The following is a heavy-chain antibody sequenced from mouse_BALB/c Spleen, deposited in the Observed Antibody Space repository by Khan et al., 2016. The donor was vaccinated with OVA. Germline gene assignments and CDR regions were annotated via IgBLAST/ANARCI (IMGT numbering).Heavy chain of an antibody. J-gene: IGHJ2*01. V-gene: IGHV1-5*01. CDR2: IYPGISDT. D-gene: IGHD2-4*01. CDR3: TRSYDSYYFDY. CDR1: GYSFANYW. Sequence: EVQLQQSGTVLARPGASVKKSCKASGYSFANYWMHWVKQRPGQVLEWVGTIYPGISDTRYNQKFQDKARLTAVTSASTAYMELSSLTSEDSAVYYCTRSYDSYYFDYWGQGTTLTVSS.